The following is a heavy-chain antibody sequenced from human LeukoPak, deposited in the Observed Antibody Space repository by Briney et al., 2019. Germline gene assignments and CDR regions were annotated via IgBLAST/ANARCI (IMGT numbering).Heavy chain of an antibody. D-gene: IGHD5-18*01. V-gene: IGHV3-21*05. CDR1: GFTFSSYS. CDR2: ISSSSSYI. CDR3: ARVPIYSLYMDV. Sequence: GGSLRLSCAASGFTFSSYSMNWVRQAPGKGLEWVSYISSSSSYIYYADSVKGRFTISRDNAKNSLYLQMNSLRAEDTAVYYCARVPIYSLYMDVWGKGTTVTVSS. J-gene: IGHJ6*03.